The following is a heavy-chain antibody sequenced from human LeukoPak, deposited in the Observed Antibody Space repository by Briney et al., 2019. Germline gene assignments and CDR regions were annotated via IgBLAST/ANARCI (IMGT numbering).Heavy chain of an antibody. D-gene: IGHD4-17*01. V-gene: IGHV3-30*03. Sequence: PGGSLRLSCAASGFTFSSYGMHWVRQAPGKGLEWVAVISYDGSNKYYADSVKGRFTISRDNSKNTLYLQMNSLKTEDTAVYYCTTIRAAINGDYDYWGQGTLVTVSS. CDR1: GFTFSSYG. J-gene: IGHJ4*02. CDR2: ISYDGSNK. CDR3: TTIRAAINGDYDY.